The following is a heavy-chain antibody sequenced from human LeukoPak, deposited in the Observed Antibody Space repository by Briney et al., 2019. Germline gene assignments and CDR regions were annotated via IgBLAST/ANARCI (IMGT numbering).Heavy chain of an antibody. J-gene: IGHJ4*02. Sequence: GGSLRLSCAASGFTFSSYSMNWVRQAPGKGLEWVSSISSSSSYIYYADSVKGRFTISRDNSKNTLYLQMNSLRAEDTAVYYCAREIPYSGSLEWGQGTLVTVSS. CDR3: AREIPYSGSLE. D-gene: IGHD1-26*01. CDR1: GFTFSSYS. CDR2: ISSSSSYI. V-gene: IGHV3-21*04.